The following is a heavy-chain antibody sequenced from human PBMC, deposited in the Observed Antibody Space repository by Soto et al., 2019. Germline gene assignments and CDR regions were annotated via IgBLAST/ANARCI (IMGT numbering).Heavy chain of an antibody. V-gene: IGHV4-30-4*01. Sequence: LSLTCDVFGDSVNSDNYYWTWIRQPPGKDLEWIGNTYFSGSTYYNPSLNSRVTLSIDTSKNHFSLKLTSVTAADTAMYYCARHRAVAGLDYWGQGTLVTVSS. CDR1: GDSVNSDNYY. D-gene: IGHD6-19*01. J-gene: IGHJ4*02. CDR2: TYFSGST. CDR3: ARHRAVAGLDY.